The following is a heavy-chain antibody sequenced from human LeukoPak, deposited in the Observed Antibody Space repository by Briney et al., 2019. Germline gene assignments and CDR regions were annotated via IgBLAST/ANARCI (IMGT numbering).Heavy chain of an antibody. V-gene: IGHV3-33*01. CDR1: GFTFSSYG. CDR3: ARDMEQWLVQDWYFDL. J-gene: IGHJ2*01. CDR2: IWYDGRNK. D-gene: IGHD6-19*01. Sequence: GRSLRLSCAASGFTFSSYGMHWVRQAPGKGLEWVAVIWYDGRNKYYADSVKGRFTISRDNSKNTLFLQMNILRAEDTAAYYCARDMEQWLVQDWYFDLWGRGTLVTVSS.